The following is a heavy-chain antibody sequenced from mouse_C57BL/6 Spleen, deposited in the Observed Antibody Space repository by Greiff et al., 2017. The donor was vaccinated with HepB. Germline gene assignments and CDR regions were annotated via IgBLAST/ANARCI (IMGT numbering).Heavy chain of an antibody. Sequence: QVQLQQSGAELVKPGASVKISCKASGYAFSSYWMNWVKQRPGKGLEWIGQIYPGDGDTNYNGKFKGKATLTADKSSSTAYMQLSSLTSEDSAVYFCARSYYSLYYFDYWGQGTTLTVSS. CDR3: ARSYYSLYYFDY. CDR1: GYAFSSYW. CDR2: IYPGDGDT. J-gene: IGHJ2*01. V-gene: IGHV1-80*01. D-gene: IGHD2-12*01.